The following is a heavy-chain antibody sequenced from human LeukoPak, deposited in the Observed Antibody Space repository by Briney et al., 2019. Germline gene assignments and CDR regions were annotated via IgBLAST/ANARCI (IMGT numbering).Heavy chain of an antibody. CDR1: GGTFISYA. CDR3: ARSATKLEYSSGGTDTLDFDY. V-gene: IGHV1-69*05. D-gene: IGHD6-19*01. CDR2: IIPIFGTA. Sequence: SVKVSCKASGGTFISYAISWVRQAPGQGLEWMGGIIPIFGTANYAQKFQGRVTITTDESTSTAYMELSSLRSEDTAVYYCARSATKLEYSSGGTDTLDFDYWGQGTLVTVSS. J-gene: IGHJ4*02.